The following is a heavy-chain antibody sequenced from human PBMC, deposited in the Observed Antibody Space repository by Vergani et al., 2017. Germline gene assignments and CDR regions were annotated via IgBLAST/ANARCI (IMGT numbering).Heavy chain of an antibody. CDR3: ARGEYYGSGSFAFDI. J-gene: IGHJ3*02. Sequence: EVQLVESGGGLIQPGGSLRLSCAASGFTVSSNYMSWVRQAPGKGLEWVSVIYSGGSTYYADSVKGRFTISRDNSKNTLYLQMNSLRAEDTAVYYCARGEYYGSGSFAFDIWGQGTMVTVSS. CDR2: IYSGGST. CDR1: GFTVSSNY. V-gene: IGHV3-53*01. D-gene: IGHD3-10*01.